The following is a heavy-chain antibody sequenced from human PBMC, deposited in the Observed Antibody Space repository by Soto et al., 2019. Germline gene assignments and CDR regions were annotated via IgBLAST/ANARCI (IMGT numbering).Heavy chain of an antibody. CDR1: GFTFSSYG. Sequence: GGSLRLSCAASGFTFSSYGMHWVRQAPGKGLEWVGVIWYDGSNEYSADSVKGRFTISRANSKNTLYLQMNSMRAEDTAVYYCARTLGYWGQGTLVTVSS. J-gene: IGHJ4*02. D-gene: IGHD3-16*01. V-gene: IGHV3-33*01. CDR3: ARTLGY. CDR2: IWYDGSNE.